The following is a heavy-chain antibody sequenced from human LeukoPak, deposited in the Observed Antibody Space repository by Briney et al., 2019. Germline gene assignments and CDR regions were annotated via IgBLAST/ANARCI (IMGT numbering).Heavy chain of an antibody. CDR1: GFTFSSYG. J-gene: IGHJ5*02. CDR3: AKDHGYSSFPVDP. D-gene: IGHD6-13*01. Sequence: GGSLRLSCAAPGFTFSSYGMHWVRQAPGKGLEWVAVISYDGSNKYYADSVKGRFTISRDNSKNTLFLQMNSLRAEDTAVFYCAKDHGYSSFPVDPWGQGTLVTVSS. CDR2: ISYDGSNK. V-gene: IGHV3-30*18.